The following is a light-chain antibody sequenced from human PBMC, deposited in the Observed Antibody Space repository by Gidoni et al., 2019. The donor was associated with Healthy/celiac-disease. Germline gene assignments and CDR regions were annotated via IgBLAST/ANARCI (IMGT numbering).Light chain of an antibody. V-gene: IGLV3-1*01. CDR1: KLGDKY. Sequence: SYELTQPPSVSVSPGQTASITCSGDKLGDKYACWYQQKPGQSPVLVIYQASKRPSGIPERFSGSNSGNTATLTISGTQAMDEADYYCQAWDSSPHVVFGGGTKLTVL. CDR3: QAWDSSPHVV. CDR2: QAS. J-gene: IGLJ2*01.